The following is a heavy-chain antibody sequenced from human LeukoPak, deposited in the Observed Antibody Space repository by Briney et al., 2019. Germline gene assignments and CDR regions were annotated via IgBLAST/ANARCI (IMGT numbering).Heavy chain of an antibody. CDR3: AKDRRYSYGPTDY. Sequence: PGGSLRLSCAASGFTFSSYAMSWVRQAPGKGLEWVSAISGSGGSTYYADSVKGRFTIFRDNSKNTLYLQMNSLRAEDTAVYYCAKDRRYSYGPTDYWGQGTLVTVSS. J-gene: IGHJ4*02. D-gene: IGHD5-18*01. CDR1: GFTFSSYA. CDR2: ISGSGGST. V-gene: IGHV3-23*01.